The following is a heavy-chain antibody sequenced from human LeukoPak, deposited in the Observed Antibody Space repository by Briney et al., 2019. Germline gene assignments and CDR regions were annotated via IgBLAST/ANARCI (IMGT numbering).Heavy chain of an antibody. CDR2: ISSSGNT. D-gene: IGHD2-15*01. CDR3: ARSAACSGGSCSVQYDY. J-gene: IGHJ4*02. Sequence: SQTLSLTCTVSGGSIISGSYYWSWLRQPAGKGLEWIGRISSSGNTNYNPSLKSRFTISVDTSKNQFSLKLSSVTAADTAVYYCARSAACSGGSCSVQYDYWGQGTLVTVSS. V-gene: IGHV4-61*02. CDR1: GGSIISGSYY.